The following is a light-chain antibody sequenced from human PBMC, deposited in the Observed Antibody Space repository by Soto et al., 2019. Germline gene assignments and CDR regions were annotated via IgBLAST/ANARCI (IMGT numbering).Light chain of an antibody. CDR1: QTVFYGINKKNY. Sequence: DIVMTQSPDSLAVSLGERATMHCKSSQTVFYGINKKNYLAWHQHKPGQPPKLLIYWASTRESGVPDRFSGSGSGTDFTLTINSLQAEDVAVYYCQQSYSPPLTFGGGTKVEIK. J-gene: IGKJ4*01. V-gene: IGKV4-1*01. CDR2: WAS. CDR3: QQSYSPPLT.